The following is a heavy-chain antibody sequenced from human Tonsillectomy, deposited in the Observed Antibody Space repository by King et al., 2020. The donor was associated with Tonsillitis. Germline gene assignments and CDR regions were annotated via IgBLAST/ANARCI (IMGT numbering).Heavy chain of an antibody. Sequence: VQLVESGGGVVRPGGSLRLSCAASGFTFDDYGMSWVRQAPGKGLEWVSSITWDGDSTGYADSVKDRFTISRDNAKNSLYLQMNSLRADDTALYYCAGATSPLYDSSAYYFDYWGQGTLVTVSS. CDR2: ITWDGDST. J-gene: IGHJ4*02. CDR3: AGATSPLYDSSAYYFDY. CDR1: GFTFDDYG. V-gene: IGHV3-20*04. D-gene: IGHD3-22*01.